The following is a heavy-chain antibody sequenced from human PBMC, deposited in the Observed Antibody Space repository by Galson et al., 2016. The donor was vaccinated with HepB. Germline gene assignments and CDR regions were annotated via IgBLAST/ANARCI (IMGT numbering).Heavy chain of an antibody. CDR3: AREKYHYYTSGYRSELYYFDY. V-gene: IGHV1-18*01. J-gene: IGHJ4*02. CDR2: ISAYNGNT. Sequence: SVKVSCKASGYTFTSYGISWVRQAPGQGLEWMGWISAYNGNTNYAQKLQGRVTMTTDTSTSTAYMELRSLRSGDTAVYYCAREKYHYYTSGYRSELYYFDYVGQGTLVTVSS. D-gene: IGHD3-22*01. CDR1: GYTFTSYG.